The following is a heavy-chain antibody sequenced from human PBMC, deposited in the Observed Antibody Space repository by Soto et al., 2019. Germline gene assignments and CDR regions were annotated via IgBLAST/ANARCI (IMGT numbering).Heavy chain of an antibody. CDR1: GGTFSTYA. CDR2: VIPILGTT. Sequence: QVQLVQSGAEVKKPGSSVKVSCKASGGTFSTYAISWVRQAPGQGLEWMGGVIPILGTTNNAQKFQGRVTITADDSTSTAYMELTSLKSEDTAVYYCARHDGTYYYNDTDVWGQGTTVTVSS. V-gene: IGHV1-69*12. D-gene: IGHD1-1*01. CDR3: ARHDGTYYYNDTDV. J-gene: IGHJ6*02.